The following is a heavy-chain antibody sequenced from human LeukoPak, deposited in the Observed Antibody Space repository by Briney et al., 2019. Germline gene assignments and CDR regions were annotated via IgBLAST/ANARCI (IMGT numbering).Heavy chain of an antibody. Sequence: SETLSLTCTVSGASVSSASYWTWIRQPPGKGVEWIAHIYNGVNTNYNPSLKSRVTISVDTSKNQFSLRLNSVTAADTALYYCARDGDYWGQGTLVTVSS. J-gene: IGHJ4*02. CDR3: ARDGDY. CDR1: GASVSSASY. V-gene: IGHV4-61*01. CDR2: IYNGVNT.